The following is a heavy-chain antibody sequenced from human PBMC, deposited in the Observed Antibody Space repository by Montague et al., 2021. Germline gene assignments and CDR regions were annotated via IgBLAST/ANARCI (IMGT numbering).Heavy chain of an antibody. CDR1: GASITSNIYY. CDR2: IYYSGNS. J-gene: IGHJ5*02. V-gene: IGHV4-39*07. Sequence: SETLSLTCTVSGASITSNIYYWGWIRQSPGKGLEWIGSIYYSGNSFYQPSLKSRITMAVDTSKNQFSLKLSSVTAADTAIYYCARVFSSWYVGWFDPWCQGTLVTVSS. CDR3: ARVFSSWYVGWFDP. D-gene: IGHD6-13*01.